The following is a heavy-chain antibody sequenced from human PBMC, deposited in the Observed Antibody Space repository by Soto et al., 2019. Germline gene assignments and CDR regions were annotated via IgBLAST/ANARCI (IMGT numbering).Heavy chain of an antibody. CDR2: IYYSGST. V-gene: IGHV4-61*01. D-gene: IGHD5-12*01. J-gene: IGHJ4*02. Sequence: SETLSLTCAVSGGSVSSGSYYWSWIRQPPGKGLEWIGYIYYSGSTNYNPSLKSRVTISVDTSKNQFSLKLSSVTAADTAVYYCARAGWERTRKGGYETYYFDYWGQGTLVTVSS. CDR1: GGSVSSGSYY. CDR3: ARAGWERTRKGGYETYYFDY.